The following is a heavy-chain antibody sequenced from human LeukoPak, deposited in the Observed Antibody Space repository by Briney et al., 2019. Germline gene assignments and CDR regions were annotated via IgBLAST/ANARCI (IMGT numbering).Heavy chain of an antibody. D-gene: IGHD1-14*01. CDR3: AGGYRNPYYYYGMDV. CDR1: GFTFSSYE. CDR2: ISSSGNTI. V-gene: IGHV3-48*03. J-gene: IGHJ6*02. Sequence: GGSLRLSCAASGFTFSSYEMNWVRQAPGKGLEWVSYISSSGNTIYYADSVKGRFTISRDNAKNSLYLQMNSLRAEDTAVYYCAGGYRNPYYYYGMDVWGQGTTVTVSS.